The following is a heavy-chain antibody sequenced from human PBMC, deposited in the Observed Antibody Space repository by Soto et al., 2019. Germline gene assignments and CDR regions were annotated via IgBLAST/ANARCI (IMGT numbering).Heavy chain of an antibody. CDR1: GYTFASFD. J-gene: IGHJ6*02. CDR3: ARGLYYYGMDV. Sequence: ASVKVSCKASGYTFASFDINWVRQATGQGPEWMGWMNPNSGNTGYAQKFQGRVTMTRDTSISTAYMELSSLRSEDTAVYYCARGLYYYGMDVWGQGTTVTVSS. CDR2: MNPNSGNT. V-gene: IGHV1-8*01.